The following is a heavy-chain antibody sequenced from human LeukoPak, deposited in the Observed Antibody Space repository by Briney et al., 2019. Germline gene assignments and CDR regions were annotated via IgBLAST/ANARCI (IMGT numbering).Heavy chain of an antibody. J-gene: IGHJ4*02. D-gene: IGHD6-6*01. CDR1: GFSFGDYA. V-gene: IGHV3-49*04. Sequence: GGSLRLSCTASGFSFGDYAMSWVRQAPGKGLEWVGFIRGKTYDGTTEYAASVKGRFTISRDDSKSIAYLQMNSLRAEDTAVYYCAKLGKAARFHLFPYYFDYWGQGTLVTVSS. CDR2: IRGKTYDGTT. CDR3: AKLGKAARFHLFPYYFDY.